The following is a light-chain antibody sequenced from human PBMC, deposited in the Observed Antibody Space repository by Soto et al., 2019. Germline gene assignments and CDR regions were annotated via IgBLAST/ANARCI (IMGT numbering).Light chain of an antibody. Sequence: NFMLTQPQSVSESPGKTVTISCTRSSGNIASNSVQWYQLRPGSAPTTVIYHDSQRPSGVPDRFSGSIDSSSNSASLTISGLKTDDEADYYCQSYHYTKQVFGGGTKLTVL. CDR3: QSYHYTKQV. V-gene: IGLV6-57*04. J-gene: IGLJ2*01. CDR1: SGNIASNS. CDR2: HDS.